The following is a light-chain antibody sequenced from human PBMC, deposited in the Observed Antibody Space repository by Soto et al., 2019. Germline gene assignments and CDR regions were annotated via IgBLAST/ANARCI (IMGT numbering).Light chain of an antibody. CDR2: KAS. Sequence: DIQMTQSPSTLSASVGDRVTITCRASQSISILLAWYQQKPGKAPKLLIYKASSLESGVPSRFSGSGSGTEFTLTISSLQPDDFATYYCQQYNSYSLTFGGGTKVDIK. CDR3: QQYNSYSLT. V-gene: IGKV1-5*03. J-gene: IGKJ4*01. CDR1: QSISIL.